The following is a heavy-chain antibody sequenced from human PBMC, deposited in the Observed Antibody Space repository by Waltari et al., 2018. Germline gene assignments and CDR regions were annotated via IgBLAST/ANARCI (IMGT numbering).Heavy chain of an antibody. D-gene: IGHD2-2*01. J-gene: IGHJ5*02. CDR3: AKGPAARTNWFDP. CDR1: VFTFRSYD. CDR2: IGSSGRNT. V-gene: IGHV3-23*01. Sequence: EVQLLESGGGLVQPGGSLRLSCAASVFTFRSYDMSWVRRGPGKGREWVAVIGSSGRNTYYADSVKGRFTISRDDSKNMVYLQMNSLRTEDTAVYYCAKGPAARTNWFDPWGQGTLVTVSS.